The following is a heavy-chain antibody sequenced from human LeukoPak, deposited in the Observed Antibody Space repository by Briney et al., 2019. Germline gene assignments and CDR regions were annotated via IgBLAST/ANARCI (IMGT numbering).Heavy chain of an antibody. Sequence: SETLSLTCAVYGGSFSGYYWSWVRQPPGKGVEWIGEINHSGITNNNPSLKSRVTMSVDTSKNHFSLKMSSVTAADTAVYYCAREIAVAAPFDYWGQGTLVTVSS. CDR2: INHSGIT. CDR3: AREIAVAAPFDY. D-gene: IGHD6-19*01. CDR1: GGSFSGYY. J-gene: IGHJ4*02. V-gene: IGHV4-34*10.